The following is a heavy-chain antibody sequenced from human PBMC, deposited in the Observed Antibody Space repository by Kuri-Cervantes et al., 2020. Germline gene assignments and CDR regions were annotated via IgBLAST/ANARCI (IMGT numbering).Heavy chain of an antibody. V-gene: IGHV3-11*01. Sequence: GESLKISCAASGFTFSDYYMSWIRQAPGKGLEWVSHISSSGSTIYYADSVKGRFTISRDNAKNSLYLQMNSLRAEDTAVYYCARDPRITAAADYYFDYWGQGTLVTVSS. J-gene: IGHJ4*02. CDR3: ARDPRITAAADYYFDY. CDR2: ISSSGSTI. D-gene: IGHD6-13*01. CDR1: GFTFSDYY.